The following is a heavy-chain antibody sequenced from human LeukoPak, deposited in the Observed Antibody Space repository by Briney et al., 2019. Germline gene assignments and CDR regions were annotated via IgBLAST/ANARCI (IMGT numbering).Heavy chain of an antibody. CDR3: ATARGITGTYFDY. CDR2: FDPEDGET. CDR1: GYTLTELS. D-gene: IGHD1-7*01. Sequence: ASVKVSCKVSGYTLTELSMHWVRQAPGKGLEWRGGFDPEDGETIYAQKFQGRVTMTEDTSTDTAHMELSSLRSEDTAVYYCATARGITGTYFDYWGQGTLVTVSS. J-gene: IGHJ4*02. V-gene: IGHV1-24*01.